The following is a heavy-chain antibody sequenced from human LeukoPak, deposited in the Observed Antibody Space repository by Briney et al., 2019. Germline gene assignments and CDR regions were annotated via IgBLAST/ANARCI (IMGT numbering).Heavy chain of an antibody. J-gene: IGHJ4*02. CDR1: GFTLSNSW. CDR3: VRDGENSHGFDFDY. V-gene: IGHV3-74*01. Sequence: GGSLRLSCAASGFTLSNSWMHWVRQAPGKGLVWVSRTNGDGSDTSYADSVKGRFTISRDSATNTLYLQMNSLRAEDTAIYYWVRDGENSHGFDFDYWGQGTLVTVSP. CDR2: TNGDGSDT. D-gene: IGHD3-10*01.